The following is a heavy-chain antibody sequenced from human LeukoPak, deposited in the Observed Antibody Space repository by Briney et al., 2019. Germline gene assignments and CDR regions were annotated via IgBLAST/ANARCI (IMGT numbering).Heavy chain of an antibody. Sequence: GGSLRLSCVASGFTFNRNGMHWVGQAPGKGLEWVAFIRYDGIYKYYADSVKGRFTIFRDKSKTTLFLQMDSLRAEDTAVYYCAKDPEKGLAVARLEHWGQGTLVTVSS. CDR1: GFTFNRNG. J-gene: IGHJ5*02. V-gene: IGHV3-30*02. CDR3: AKDPEKGLAVARLEH. D-gene: IGHD6-19*01. CDR2: IRYDGIYK.